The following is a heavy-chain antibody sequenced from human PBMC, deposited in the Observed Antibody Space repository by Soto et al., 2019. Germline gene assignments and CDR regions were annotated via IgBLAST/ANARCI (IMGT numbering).Heavy chain of an antibody. CDR2: TSYDGSNK. J-gene: IGHJ4*02. V-gene: IGHV3-30*19. CDR1: GFTFRSYV. D-gene: IGHD3-16*01. CDR3: ARWGTTGGLDV. Sequence: QVQLVESGGGVVQPGTSLRLSCVGSGFTFRSYVIHWVRQAPGKGLEWVALTSYDGSNKYYDDSVKGRFTISRDNSRNTVDLQMDNMRLEDTALYDCARWGTTGGLDVWGQGTLVSVSS.